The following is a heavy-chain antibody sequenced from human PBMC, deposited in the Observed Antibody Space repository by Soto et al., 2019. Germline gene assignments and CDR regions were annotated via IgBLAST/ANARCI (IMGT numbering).Heavy chain of an antibody. CDR1: GFTFSSYS. Sequence: PGGSLRLSCAASGFTFSSYSMNWVRQAPGKGLEWVSSISSSSSYIYYADSVKGRFTISRDNAKNSLYLQMNSLRAEDTAVYYCARRSKLLSDAFDIWGQGTMVTVS. V-gene: IGHV3-21*01. CDR2: ISSSSSYI. CDR3: ARRSKLLSDAFDI. D-gene: IGHD2-2*01. J-gene: IGHJ3*02.